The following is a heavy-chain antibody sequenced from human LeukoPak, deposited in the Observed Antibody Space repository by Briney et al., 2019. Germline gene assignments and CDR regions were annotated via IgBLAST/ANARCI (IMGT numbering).Heavy chain of an antibody. D-gene: IGHD3-9*01. CDR3: ARDGGRVRYFDWLLSRIDAFDI. J-gene: IGHJ3*02. V-gene: IGHV1-3*01. CDR1: GYTFTSYA. CDR2: INAGNGNT. Sequence: GASVKVSCKASGYTFTSYAMHWVRQAPGQRLEWMGWINAGNGNTKYSQKFQGRVTMTTDTSTSTAYMELRSLRSDDTAVYYCARDGGRVRYFDWLLSRIDAFDIWGQGTMVTVSS.